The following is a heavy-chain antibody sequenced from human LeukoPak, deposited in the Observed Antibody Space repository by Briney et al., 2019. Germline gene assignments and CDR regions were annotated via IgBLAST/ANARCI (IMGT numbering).Heavy chain of an antibody. V-gene: IGHV3-23*01. Sequence: GGSLRLSCAASGLTFSSYAMSWVRQAPGKGLEWVSAISGSGGSTYYADSVKGRFTISRDNSKNTLYLQMNSLRAEDTAIYYCATMITGSRRYFDYWGQGTLVTVSS. CDR2: ISGSGGST. J-gene: IGHJ4*02. D-gene: IGHD1-20*01. CDR1: GLTFSSYA. CDR3: ATMITGSRRYFDY.